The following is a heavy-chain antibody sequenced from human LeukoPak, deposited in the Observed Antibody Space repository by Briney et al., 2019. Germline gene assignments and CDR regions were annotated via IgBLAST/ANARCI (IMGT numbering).Heavy chain of an antibody. CDR3: AKDDYYDTSGYRD. D-gene: IGHD3-22*01. CDR2: ISSSSLYI. J-gene: IGHJ4*02. Sequence: PGGSLRLSCAASGFTFSSYSMNWVRQAPGKGLEWVSSISSSSLYIYYADSVKGRFTISRDNAKNSLFLQMNSLRAEDTAVYYCAKDDYYDTSGYRDWGQGTLVTVSS. CDR1: GFTFSSYS. V-gene: IGHV3-21*01.